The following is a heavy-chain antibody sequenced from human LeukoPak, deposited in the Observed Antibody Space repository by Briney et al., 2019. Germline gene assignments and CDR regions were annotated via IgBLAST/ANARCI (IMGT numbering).Heavy chain of an antibody. J-gene: IGHJ4*02. D-gene: IGHD5-18*01. Sequence: PSETLSLTCTVSGGSISSYYWSWIRQPPGKGLEWIGYIYYSGCTNYNPSLKSRVTISVDTSKNQFSLKLSSVTAADTAVYYCARGVQLWPHFDYWGQGTLVTVSS. CDR3: ARGVQLWPHFDY. CDR2: IYYSGCT. V-gene: IGHV4-59*01. CDR1: GGSISSYY.